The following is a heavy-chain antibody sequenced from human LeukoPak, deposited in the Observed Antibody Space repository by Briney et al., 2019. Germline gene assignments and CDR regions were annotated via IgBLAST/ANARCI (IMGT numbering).Heavy chain of an antibody. J-gene: IGHJ5*02. CDR1: GYTFTSYG. V-gene: IGHV1-18*01. CDR3: ARETLGYCSSTSCYRGPPRYNWFDP. CDR2: ISAYNGNT. Sequence: ASVKVSCKASGYTFTSYGISWVRQAPGQWLEWMGWISAYNGNTNYAQKLQGRVTMTTDTSTSTAYMELRSLRSDDTAVYYCARETLGYCSSTSCYRGPPRYNWFDPWGQGTLVTVSS. D-gene: IGHD2-2*01.